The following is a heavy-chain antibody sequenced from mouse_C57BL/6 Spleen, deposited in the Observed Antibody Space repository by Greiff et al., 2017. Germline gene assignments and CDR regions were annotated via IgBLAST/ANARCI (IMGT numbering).Heavy chain of an antibody. CDR3: ATYRDWYFDV. D-gene: IGHD5-1-1*01. CDR2: IDPSDSET. V-gene: IGHV1-52*01. Sequence: QVHVKQPGAELVRPGSSVKLSCKASGYTFTSYWMHWVKQRPIQGLEWIGNIDPSDSETHYNQKFKDKATLTVDKSSSTAYMQLSSLTSEDSAVYYCATYRDWYFDVWGTGTTVTVSS. CDR1: GYTFTSYW. J-gene: IGHJ1*03.